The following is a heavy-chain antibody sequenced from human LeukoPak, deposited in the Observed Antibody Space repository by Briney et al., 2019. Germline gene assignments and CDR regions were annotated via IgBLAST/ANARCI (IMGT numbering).Heavy chain of an antibody. D-gene: IGHD6-19*01. CDR3: ASPAYSSGWYHY. CDR2: INPNSGDT. Sequence: ASVKVSCKASGYTFTGYYMHWVRQAPGQGLEWMGRINPNSGDTNYAQKFQGRVTMTRDTSISTAYMELSSLRSDDTAVYYCASPAYSSGWYHYWGQGTRVTVSS. J-gene: IGHJ4*02. CDR1: GYTFTGYY. V-gene: IGHV1-2*06.